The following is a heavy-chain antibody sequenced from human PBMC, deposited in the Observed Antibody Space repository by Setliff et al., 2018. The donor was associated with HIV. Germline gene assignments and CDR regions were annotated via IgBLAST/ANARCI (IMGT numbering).Heavy chain of an antibody. CDR3: ARSPPTTFWSGYTYYYYMDV. CDR2: IYYSGST. D-gene: IGHD3-3*01. CDR1: GGSISSYY. J-gene: IGHJ6*03. Sequence: SETLSLTCTVSGGSISSYYRSWIRQPPGKGLEWIGYIYYSGSTNYNPSLKSRVTISVDTSKNQFSLKLNSVTAADTAVYYCARSPPTTFWSGYTYYYYMDVWGKGTTVTVSS. V-gene: IGHV4-59*01.